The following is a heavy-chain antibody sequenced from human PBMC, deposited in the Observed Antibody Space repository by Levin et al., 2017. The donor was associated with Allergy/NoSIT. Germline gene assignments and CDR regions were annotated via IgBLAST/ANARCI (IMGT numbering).Heavy chain of an antibody. V-gene: IGHV3-23*01. Sequence: GGSLRLSCAASGFTFSSYAMSWVRQAPGKGLEWVSAISGSGGSTYYADSVKGRFTISRDNSKNTLYLQMNSLRAEDTAVYYCAKDLRRATMIVAAFQHWGQGTLVTVSS. J-gene: IGHJ1*01. D-gene: IGHD3-22*01. CDR2: ISGSGGST. CDR3: AKDLRRATMIVAAFQH. CDR1: GFTFSSYA.